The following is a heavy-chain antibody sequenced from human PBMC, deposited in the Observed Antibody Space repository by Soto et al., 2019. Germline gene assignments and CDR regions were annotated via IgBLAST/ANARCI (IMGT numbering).Heavy chain of an antibody. CDR1: GFTFSSYS. CDR3: ARMTGSYYYYYGMDV. D-gene: IGHD1-26*01. V-gene: IGHV3-48*02. Sequence: EVQLVESGGGLVQPGGSLRLSCAASGFTFSSYSMNWVRQAPGKWLEWVSYISSSSSTIYYADSVKGRFTISRDNAKNSLYLQMNSLRDEDTAVYYCARMTGSYYYYYGMDVWGQGTTVTVSS. CDR2: ISSSSSTI. J-gene: IGHJ6*02.